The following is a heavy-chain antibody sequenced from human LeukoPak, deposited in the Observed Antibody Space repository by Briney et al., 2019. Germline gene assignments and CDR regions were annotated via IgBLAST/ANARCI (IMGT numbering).Heavy chain of an antibody. V-gene: IGHV3-33*08. J-gene: IGHJ6*02. CDR2: IWYDGSNK. Sequence: PGGSLRLSCAASGFTFSSYGMHWVRQAPGKGLEWVAVIWYDGSNKYYADSVKGRFTISRDNSKNTLYLQMNSLRAEDTAVYYCTFDYYYYGMDVWGQGTTVTVSS. CDR1: GFTFSSYG. CDR3: TFDYYYYGMDV.